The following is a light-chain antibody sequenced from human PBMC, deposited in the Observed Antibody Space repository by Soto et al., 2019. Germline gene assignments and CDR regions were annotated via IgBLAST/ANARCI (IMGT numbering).Light chain of an antibody. CDR3: QSCDNSLSGMV. CDR1: SSNIGAGYE. V-gene: IGLV1-40*01. Sequence: QPVLTQPPSVSGAPGQRVTISCTGSSSNIGAGYEVHWYQQLPRTAPKLLIYGNSNRPSGVPDRFSGSKSGTSASLAITGLQAEDEADYYCQSCDNSLSGMVFGGGTKVTVL. J-gene: IGLJ2*01. CDR2: GNS.